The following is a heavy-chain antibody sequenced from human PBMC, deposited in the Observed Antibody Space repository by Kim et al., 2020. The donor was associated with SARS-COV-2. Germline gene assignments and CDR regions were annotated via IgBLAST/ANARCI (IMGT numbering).Heavy chain of an antibody. Sequence: SVKVSCKASGGTFSSYAISWVRQAPGQGLEWMGGIIPIFGTANYAQKFQGRVTITADESTSTAYMELSSLRSEDTAVYYCARGEDIVGATNHDAFDIWGQGTMVTVSS. V-gene: IGHV1-69*13. CDR1: GGTFSSYA. J-gene: IGHJ3*02. CDR3: ARGEDIVGATNHDAFDI. D-gene: IGHD1-26*01. CDR2: IIPIFGTA.